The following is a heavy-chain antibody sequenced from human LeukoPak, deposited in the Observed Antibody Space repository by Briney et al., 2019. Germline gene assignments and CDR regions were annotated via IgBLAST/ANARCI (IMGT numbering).Heavy chain of an antibody. CDR3: AKEYSSGWWEGAFDI. Sequence: PGGSLRLSCAASGFTFSSYAMSWVRQAPGKGLEWVSAISGSGGSTYYADSVKGRFTISRDNSKNTPYLQMNSLRAEGTAVYYCAKEYSSGWWEGAFDIWGQGTMVTVSS. J-gene: IGHJ3*02. CDR1: GFTFSSYA. D-gene: IGHD6-19*01. V-gene: IGHV3-23*01. CDR2: ISGSGGST.